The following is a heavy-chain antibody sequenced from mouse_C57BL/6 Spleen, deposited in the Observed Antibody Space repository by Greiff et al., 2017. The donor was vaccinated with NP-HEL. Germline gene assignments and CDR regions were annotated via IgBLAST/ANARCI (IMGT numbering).Heavy chain of an antibody. Sequence: DVMLVESGGGLVQPGGSLSLSCAASGFTFTDYYMSWVRQPPGKALEWLGFIRNKANGYTTEYSASVKGRFTISRDNSQSILYLQMNALRAEDSATYYCARYTYDYEAFAYWGQGTLVTVSA. D-gene: IGHD2-4*01. J-gene: IGHJ3*01. V-gene: IGHV7-3*01. CDR3: ARYTYDYEAFAY. CDR1: GFTFTDYY. CDR2: IRNKANGYTT.